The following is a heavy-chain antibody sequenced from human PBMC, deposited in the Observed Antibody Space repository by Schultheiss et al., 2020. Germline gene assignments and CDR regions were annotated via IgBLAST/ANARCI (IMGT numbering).Heavy chain of an antibody. Sequence: GGSLRLSCAVSGFSVSGTFMSWVRQAPGAGLEWVSGISWNSGSIGYADSVKGRFTISRDNAKNTLYLQMNSLRAEDTAVYYCARVGGDYVSGMDVWGQGTTVTVS. CDR1: GFSVSGTF. J-gene: IGHJ6*02. CDR3: ARVGGDYVSGMDV. D-gene: IGHD4-17*01. V-gene: IGHV3-74*01. CDR2: ISWNSGSI.